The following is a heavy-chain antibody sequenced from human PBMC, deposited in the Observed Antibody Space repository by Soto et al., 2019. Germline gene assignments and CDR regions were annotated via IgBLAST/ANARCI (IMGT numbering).Heavy chain of an antibody. CDR2: IYHSGST. CDR1: GVSIRSGGYS. J-gene: IGHJ6*02. D-gene: IGHD3-10*01. CDR3: ARAMVRGAYYYGMDV. V-gene: IGHV4-30-2*01. Sequence: SDTLSLTSAVPGVSIRSGGYSWRWSRQPPGKGLEWIGYIYHSGSTYYNPSLKSRVTISVDRSKNQFSLKLSSVTAADTAVYYCARAMVRGAYYYGMDVWGQGTTVS.